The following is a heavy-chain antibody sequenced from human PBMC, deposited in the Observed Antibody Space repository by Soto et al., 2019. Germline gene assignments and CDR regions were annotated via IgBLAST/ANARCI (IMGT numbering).Heavy chain of an antibody. CDR1: GFTFSSYS. Sequence: GGSLRLSCAASGFTFSSYSMNWVRQAPGKGLEWVSSISSSCSYIYYADSVKGRFTISRDNAKNSLYLQMNSLRAEDTAVYYCASNGYYYDSGRADAFDIWGQGTMVTVSS. J-gene: IGHJ3*02. CDR2: ISSSCSYI. CDR3: ASNGYYYDSGRADAFDI. D-gene: IGHD3-22*01. V-gene: IGHV3-21*01.